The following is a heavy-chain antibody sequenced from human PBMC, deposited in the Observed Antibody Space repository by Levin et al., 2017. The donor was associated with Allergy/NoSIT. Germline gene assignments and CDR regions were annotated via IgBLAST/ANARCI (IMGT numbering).Heavy chain of an antibody. Sequence: PSQTLSLTCAVYGGSLSGSYWSWIRQPPGKGLEWIGEINHSGSTNYNPSLKSRVTMSLDTSNNQFSLKLNSVTAADMAVYYCAREVTVTTVVTSPFDYWGQGTLVTVS. V-gene: IGHV4-34*01. CDR1: GGSLSGSY. CDR2: INHSGST. J-gene: IGHJ4*02. D-gene: IGHD4-23*01. CDR3: AREVTVTTVVTSPFDY.